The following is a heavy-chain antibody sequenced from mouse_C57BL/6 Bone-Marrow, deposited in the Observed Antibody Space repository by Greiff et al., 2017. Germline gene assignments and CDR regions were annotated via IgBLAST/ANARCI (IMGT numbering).Heavy chain of an antibody. V-gene: IGHV2-5*01. D-gene: IGHD1-1*01. J-gene: IGHJ2*01. Sequence: QVQLKESGPGLVQPSQSLSITCTVSGFSLTSSGVHWVRQSPGKGLELLGVIRSGGSTDYNAASMSRLSITKYNSNSQVFFNMNSLQADDTARYYCARNYGSSNCFDYWGQGTTLTVSS. CDR2: IRSGGST. CDR3: ARNYGSSNCFDY. CDR1: GFSLTSSG.